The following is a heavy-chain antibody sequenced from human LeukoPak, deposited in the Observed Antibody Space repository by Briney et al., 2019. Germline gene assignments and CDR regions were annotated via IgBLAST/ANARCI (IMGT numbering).Heavy chain of an antibody. Sequence: GGSLRLSCASSGFTFSSYWMSWVRRAPGKGLEWVANIKQDGSDKHYVDSVKGRFTISRDNAKNSLFLQMNSLRAEDTAVYYCATYIIVTGLIDYWGQGTLVSVSS. V-gene: IGHV3-7*05. CDR2: IKQDGSDK. D-gene: IGHD2-21*02. CDR1: GFTFSSYW. CDR3: ATYIIVTGLIDY. J-gene: IGHJ4*02.